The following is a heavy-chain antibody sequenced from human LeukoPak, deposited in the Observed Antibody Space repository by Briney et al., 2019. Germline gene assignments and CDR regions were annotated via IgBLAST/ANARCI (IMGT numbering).Heavy chain of an antibody. CDR3: AKSGPYCSSTSCNYFDY. Sequence: GGSLRLSCAASRITFSNFAMSWVRQAPGKGLEWVSAISGSGGSTYYADSVKGRFTISRDNSKNALFLQMNSLRAEDTAVYYCAKSGPYCSSTSCNYFDYWGQGTLVTVSS. V-gene: IGHV3-23*01. CDR2: ISGSGGST. D-gene: IGHD2-2*01. CDR1: RITFSNFA. J-gene: IGHJ4*02.